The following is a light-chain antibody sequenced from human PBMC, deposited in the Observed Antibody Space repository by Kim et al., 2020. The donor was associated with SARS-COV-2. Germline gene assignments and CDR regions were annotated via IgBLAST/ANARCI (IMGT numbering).Light chain of an antibody. CDR1: QSVSSN. J-gene: IGKJ5*01. V-gene: IGKV3-15*01. CDR3: QQYNNWPPIT. CDR2: GAS. Sequence: SPGERATLSCRASQSVSSNLAWYQQKPGQAPRLLIYGASTRATGIPARFSGSGSGTEFTFTITGLQSEDFAVYYCQQYNNWPPITFGQGTRLEIK.